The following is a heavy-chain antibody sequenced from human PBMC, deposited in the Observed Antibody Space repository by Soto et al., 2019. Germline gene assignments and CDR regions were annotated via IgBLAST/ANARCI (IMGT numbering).Heavy chain of an antibody. CDR1: GGSFSSYH. CDR2: INHLTTT. D-gene: IGHD5-18*01. J-gene: IGHJ4*02. CDR3: ARGYDTALAPIF. Sequence: SETLSLTCAVYGGSFSSYHWSWIRQAPGKGLEWIGEINHLTTTNYNPSLKSRVIISLDTPKNQFSLKLSSVSAADTAVYYCARGYDTALAPIFWGQGILVTVSS. V-gene: IGHV4-34*01.